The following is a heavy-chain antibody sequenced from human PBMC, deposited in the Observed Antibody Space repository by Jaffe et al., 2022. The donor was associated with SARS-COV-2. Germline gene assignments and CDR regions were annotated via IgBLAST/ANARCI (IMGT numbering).Heavy chain of an antibody. Sequence: EVQLVESGGGLVQPGGSLRLSCAASGFTFSSYDMHWVRQATGKGLEWVSAIGTAGDTYYPGSVKGRFTISRENAKNSLYLQMNSLRAGDTAVYYCARGRGIAARPYWYFDLWGRGTLVTVSS. CDR3: ARGRGIAARPYWYFDL. V-gene: IGHV3-13*01. CDR1: GFTFSSYD. CDR2: IGTAGDT. D-gene: IGHD6-6*01. J-gene: IGHJ2*01.